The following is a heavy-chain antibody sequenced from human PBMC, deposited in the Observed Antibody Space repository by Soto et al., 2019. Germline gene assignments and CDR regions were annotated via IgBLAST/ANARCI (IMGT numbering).Heavy chain of an antibody. J-gene: IGHJ6*03. CDR3: ARNGLSTYYYYMDV. D-gene: IGHD2-8*01. CDR1: GFTFSSYW. V-gene: IGHV3-7*01. Sequence: GGSLRLSCAASGFTFSSYWMSWVRQAPGKGLEWVANIKQDGSEKYYVDSVKGRFTISRDNAKNSLYLQMNSLRAEDTAVYYCARNGLSTYYYYMDVWGKGTTVTVSS. CDR2: IKQDGSEK.